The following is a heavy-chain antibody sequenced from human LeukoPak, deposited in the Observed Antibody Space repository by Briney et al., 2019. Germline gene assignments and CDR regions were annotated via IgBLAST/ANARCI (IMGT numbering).Heavy chain of an antibody. CDR3: ARDYGGSSPFDY. D-gene: IGHD4-23*01. J-gene: IGHJ4*02. CDR1: GFTFSSYE. CDR2: ISSSDSII. Sequence: GGSLRLSCAASGFTFSSYEMHWVRQAPGKGLEWVSYISSSDSIIYYADSVKGRFIISRDNAKNSLYLQMNSLRAEDTAVYYCARDYGGSSPFDYWGQGTLVTVSS. V-gene: IGHV3-48*03.